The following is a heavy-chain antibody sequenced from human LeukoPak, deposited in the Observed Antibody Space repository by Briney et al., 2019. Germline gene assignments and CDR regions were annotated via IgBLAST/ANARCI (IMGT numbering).Heavy chain of an antibody. CDR1: GGSINRGSYY. Sequence: SETLSLTCTVSGGSINRGSYYWGWIRQPPGKGLEWIGSIYYSGSTYYNPSLKGRVTISVDTSMNQFSLKLRSVTAADTAVYYCARADHDYGVYYFDYWGQGTLVTVSS. J-gene: IGHJ4*02. V-gene: IGHV4-39*01. CDR2: IYYSGST. D-gene: IGHD4-17*01. CDR3: ARADHDYGVYYFDY.